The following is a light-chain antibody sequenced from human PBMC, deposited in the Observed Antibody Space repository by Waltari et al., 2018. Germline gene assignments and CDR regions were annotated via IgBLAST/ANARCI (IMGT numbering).Light chain of an antibody. CDR3: QSYDSSLSGVV. CDR2: TNT. Sequence: QSVLTQPPSVSGAPGQRVTISCTGNSSNIGAGYDVHWYQQLPETTPKLPIYTNTIRPSGVPDRFSGSRSGTSASLAISGLQAEDEADYYCQSYDSSLSGVVFGGGTKLTVL. CDR1: SSNIGAGYD. V-gene: IGLV1-40*01. J-gene: IGLJ2*01.